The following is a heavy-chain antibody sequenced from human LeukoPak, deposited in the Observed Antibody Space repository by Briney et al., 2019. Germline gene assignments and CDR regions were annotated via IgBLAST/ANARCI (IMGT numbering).Heavy chain of an antibody. CDR2: ISSSSSYI. Sequence: GGSLRLSCAASGFTFSSYSMNWVRQAPGKGLEWVSSISSSSSYIYYADSVKGRFTISRDNAKNSLYLQMNSLRAEDTAVYYCAKAGFVGTNDFDYWGQGTLVTVSS. CDR1: GFTFSSYS. D-gene: IGHD1-26*01. V-gene: IGHV3-21*01. J-gene: IGHJ4*02. CDR3: AKAGFVGTNDFDY.